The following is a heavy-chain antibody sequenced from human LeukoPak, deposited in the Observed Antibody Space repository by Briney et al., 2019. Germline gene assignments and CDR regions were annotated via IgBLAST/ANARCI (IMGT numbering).Heavy chain of an antibody. D-gene: IGHD3-10*01. CDR1: GFTFFGSA. Sequence: ASVKVSCKTSGFTFFGSAVQWVRQARGQRLEWIGWIVVGTGKTNYAQKFQDRVTITRDMSTSTAYMELSSLRSEDTAVYYCAADLGITMNRGVLGAMDVWGKGTTVTVSS. CDR2: IVVGTGKT. J-gene: IGHJ6*03. V-gene: IGHV1-58*01. CDR3: AADLGITMNRGVLGAMDV.